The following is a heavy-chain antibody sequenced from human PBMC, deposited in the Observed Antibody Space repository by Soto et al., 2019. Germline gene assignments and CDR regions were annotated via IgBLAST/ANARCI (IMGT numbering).Heavy chain of an antibody. CDR1: GYTFTSYG. D-gene: IGHD3-3*01. J-gene: IGHJ5*02. V-gene: IGHV1-18*01. Sequence: GASVKGSCKASGYTFTSYGISLLRQAPEQVLEWMGCISAYNGNTNYAQKLRGRDTMTKDTPRSTAYRELRSLRSDDRAVYYCARARRITIFGGVPKGFDPGGQGTLVTVSS. CDR2: ISAYNGNT. CDR3: ARARRITIFGGVPKGFDP.